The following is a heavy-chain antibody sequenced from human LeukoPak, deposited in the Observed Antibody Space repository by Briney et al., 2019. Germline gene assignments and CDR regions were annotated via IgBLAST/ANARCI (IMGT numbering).Heavy chain of an antibody. D-gene: IGHD2-2*01. CDR2: IIPILGIA. J-gene: IGHJ4*02. CDR1: GYTFISYG. V-gene: IGHV1-69*04. Sequence: SVKVSCKASGYTFISYGISWVRQAPGQGLEWMGRIIPILGIANYAQKFQGRVTITADKSTSTAYMELSSLRSEDTAVYYCARAPSRSSSTSSLSYWGQGTLVTVSS. CDR3: ARAPSRSSSTSSLSY.